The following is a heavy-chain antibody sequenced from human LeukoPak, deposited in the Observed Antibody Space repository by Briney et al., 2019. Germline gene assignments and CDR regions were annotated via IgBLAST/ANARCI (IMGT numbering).Heavy chain of an antibody. CDR3: AKDSSGYYDWFDP. CDR1: GFTFSSYA. J-gene: IGHJ5*02. V-gene: IGHV3-23*01. D-gene: IGHD6-19*01. Sequence: GGSLRLSCAASGFTFSSYAMNWVRQAPGKGLEWVSAISDSGGYTNYADSVKGRFTISRDNSKNMLYLQMNSLRAEDTAVYYCAKDSSGYYDWFDPWGQGTLVTVSS. CDR2: ISDSGGYT.